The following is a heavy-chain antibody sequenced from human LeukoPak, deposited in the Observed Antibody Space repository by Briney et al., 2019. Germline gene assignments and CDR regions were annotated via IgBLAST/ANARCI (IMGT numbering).Heavy chain of an antibody. CDR3: ARLYFTESRGDY. CDR2: INPDGTAT. Sequence: ASVKVSCKASGSTFIREYMHWVRQAPGQGLEWMAKINPDGTATSYAQKFQGRVTVTRDTSTGTVYMDLSSLRSDDTAVYYCARLYFTESRGDYWGQGTLVTVSS. D-gene: IGHD3-9*01. V-gene: IGHV1-46*01. CDR1: GSTFIREY. J-gene: IGHJ4*02.